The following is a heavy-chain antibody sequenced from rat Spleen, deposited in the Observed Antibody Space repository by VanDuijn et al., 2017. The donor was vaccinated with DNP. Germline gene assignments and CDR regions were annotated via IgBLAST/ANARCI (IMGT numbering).Heavy chain of an antibody. CDR3: ARHGRVTTVATYWYFDF. J-gene: IGHJ1*01. Sequence: EVQLVESGGGLVQPGRSMKLSCAASGFIFSDYYMAWVRQAPKKGLEWVAIISHSDDTTYYPDSVRGRFTISRDNAKSTLYLQMDSLRSEDTATYFCARHGRVTTVATYWYFDFWGPGTMVTVSS. CDR2: ISHSDDTT. CDR1: GFIFSDYY. D-gene: IGHD1-3*01. V-gene: IGHV5-25*01.